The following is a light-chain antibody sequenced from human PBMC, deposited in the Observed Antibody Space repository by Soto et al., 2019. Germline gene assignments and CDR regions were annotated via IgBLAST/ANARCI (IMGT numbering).Light chain of an antibody. V-gene: IGLV2-11*01. J-gene: IGLJ1*01. CDR2: NVT. CDR3: CSYTSSATYV. CDR1: SSDVGSYDY. Sequence: QSALIQPPSVSGSPGQSVTISCTGTSSDVGSYDYVSWYQQHPGTVPKPMIYNVTTQPSAVPDRFSGSRSCNSASMTISGLQAEDEADYSCCSYTSSATYVFETGTKITVL.